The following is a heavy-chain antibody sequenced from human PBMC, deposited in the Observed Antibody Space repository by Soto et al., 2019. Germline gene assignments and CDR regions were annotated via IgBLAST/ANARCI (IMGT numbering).Heavy chain of an antibody. V-gene: IGHV4-34*01. D-gene: IGHD3-10*01. CDR3: AAGRITMVRGVSKSRFDY. CDR2: INHSGST. CDR1: CWSFRGYY. J-gene: IGHJ4*02. Sequence: TLSLTCAFHCWSFRGYYWSWIRQPPRHGLEWIGEINHSGSTNYNPSLKSRVTISVDTSKNQFSLKLSSVTAADTAVYYCAAGRITMVRGVSKSRFDYWGQGTLVTVS.